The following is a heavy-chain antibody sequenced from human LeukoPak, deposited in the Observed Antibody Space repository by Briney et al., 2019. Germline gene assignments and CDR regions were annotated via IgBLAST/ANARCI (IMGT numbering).Heavy chain of an antibody. J-gene: IGHJ4*02. CDR1: GFTFSNAW. V-gene: IGHV3-15*01. Sequence: GGSLRLSCAASGFTFSNAWMRWVRQAPGKGLEWVGRIKSKDDDETIDYAAPVKGRFAISRDDSKNTLYLQMTSLKTEDTGVYYCVRGLEFRGVNTPCYWGQGTLVTVSS. D-gene: IGHD3-10*01. CDR2: IKSKDDDETI. CDR3: VRGLEFRGVNTPCY.